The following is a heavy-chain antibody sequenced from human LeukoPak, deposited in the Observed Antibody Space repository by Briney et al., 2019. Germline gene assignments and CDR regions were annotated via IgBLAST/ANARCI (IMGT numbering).Heavy chain of an antibody. Sequence: GGSLRLSCAASGFTFSSYAMSWVRQAPGKGLEWVSAISGSGSTYYADSVKGRFTISRDNSKNTLYLQMNSLRAEDTAVYYCAKEEQQLVHYYYYYMDVWGKGTTVTVSS. CDR1: GFTFSSYA. CDR3: AKEEQQLVHYYYYYMDV. CDR2: ISGSGST. J-gene: IGHJ6*03. V-gene: IGHV3-23*01. D-gene: IGHD6-13*01.